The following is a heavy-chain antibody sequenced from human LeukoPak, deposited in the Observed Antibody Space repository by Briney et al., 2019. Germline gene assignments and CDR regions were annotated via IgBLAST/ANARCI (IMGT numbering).Heavy chain of an antibody. D-gene: IGHD3-3*01. V-gene: IGHV3-7*05. Sequence: GGSLRLSCAASGFTFSSYWMSWVRQAPGEGLEWVANIKQDGSEKYYVDSVKGRFTISRDNAKNSLYLQMNSLKTEDTAIYYCASLPRYSITWSGYWGQGTLVTVSS. CDR3: ASLPRYSITWSGY. J-gene: IGHJ4*02. CDR1: GFTFSSYW. CDR2: IKQDGSEK.